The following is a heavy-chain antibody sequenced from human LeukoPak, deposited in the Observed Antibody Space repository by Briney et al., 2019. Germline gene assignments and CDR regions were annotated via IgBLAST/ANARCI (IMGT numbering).Heavy chain of an antibody. Sequence: GGSLRLSCAASGFTFSSYGMHWVRQAPGKGLEWVAFIRYDGSNKYYADSVKGRFTISRDNSKNTLYLQMNSLRAEDTAVYYCAKDRVATSRFDYWGQGTLVTVSS. J-gene: IGHJ4*02. CDR3: AKDRVATSRFDY. V-gene: IGHV3-30*02. D-gene: IGHD5-24*01. CDR1: GFTFSSYG. CDR2: IRYDGSNK.